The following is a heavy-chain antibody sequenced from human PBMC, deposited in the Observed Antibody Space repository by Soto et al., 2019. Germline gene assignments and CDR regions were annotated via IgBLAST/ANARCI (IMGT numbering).Heavy chain of an antibody. Sequence: ASVKVSCKASGFTFTTSAVQWVRQARGQRLEWIGWIVVGSGNTNNAQKFQERVTITRDMSTSTAYMELSSLRSEDTAVYYCAASQPRHSGSYVDYWGQGTLVTVS. CDR2: IVVGSGNT. D-gene: IGHD1-26*01. V-gene: IGHV1-58*01. CDR3: AASQPRHSGSYVDY. CDR1: GFTFTTSA. J-gene: IGHJ4*02.